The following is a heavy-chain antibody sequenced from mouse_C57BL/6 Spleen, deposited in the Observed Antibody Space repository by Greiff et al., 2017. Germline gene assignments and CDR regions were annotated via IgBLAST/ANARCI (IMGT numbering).Heavy chain of an antibody. CDR2: ISYDGSN. D-gene: IGHD1-1*02. Sequence: EVQRVESGPGLVKPSQSLSLTCSVTGYSITSGYYWNWIRQFPGNKLEWMGYISYDGSNNYNPSLKNRISITRDTSKNQFFLKLNSVTTEDTATYYCARERGSQSFYAMDYWGQGTSVTVSS. CDR1: GYSITSGYY. CDR3: ARERGSQSFYAMDY. V-gene: IGHV3-6*01. J-gene: IGHJ4*01.